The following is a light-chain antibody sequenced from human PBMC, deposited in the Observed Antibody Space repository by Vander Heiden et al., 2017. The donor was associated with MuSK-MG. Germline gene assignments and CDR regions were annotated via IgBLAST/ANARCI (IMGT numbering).Light chain of an antibody. CDR1: QSVSSSY. CDR2: DAS. J-gene: IGKJ3*01. CDR3: HQDGSSGFT. V-gene: IGKV3D-20*01. Sequence: EIVLTQSPATLSLSPGERATLSCRASQSVSSSYLAWYQQKPGRAPRLLIYDASSRATRIPDTFTATGSRTDFTLTISRLQPEDFAVYYCHQDGSSGFTFGPGTKVDIK.